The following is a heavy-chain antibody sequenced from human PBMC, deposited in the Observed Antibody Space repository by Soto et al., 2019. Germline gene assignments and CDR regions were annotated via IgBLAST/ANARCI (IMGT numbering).Heavy chain of an antibody. V-gene: IGHV3-30-3*01. D-gene: IGHD4-17*01. CDR1: GFTFSSYA. Sequence: PVGSLRLSCAASGFTFSSYAMHWVRQAPGKGLEWVAVISYDGSNKYYADSVQGRFTISRDNSKNTLYLQMNSLRAEDTAVYYCARPSLTTVTSHGMDVWGQGTTVTVSS. CDR3: ARPSLTTVTSHGMDV. J-gene: IGHJ6*02. CDR2: ISYDGSNK.